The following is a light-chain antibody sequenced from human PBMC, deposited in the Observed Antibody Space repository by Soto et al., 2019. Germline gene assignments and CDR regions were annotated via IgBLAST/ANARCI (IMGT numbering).Light chain of an antibody. CDR2: SNY. V-gene: IGLV1-44*01. CDR3: ATWDDSLNGVV. J-gene: IGLJ3*02. CDR1: NSNIGSNI. Sequence: QLVLTQPPSASGTPGQRVTISCSGSNSNIGSNIVKWYQQLPGTAPKLLIYSNYQRPSGVPDRFSGSKSGTSASLAISGLQSEDEADYYCATWDDSLNGVVFGGGTKLTVL.